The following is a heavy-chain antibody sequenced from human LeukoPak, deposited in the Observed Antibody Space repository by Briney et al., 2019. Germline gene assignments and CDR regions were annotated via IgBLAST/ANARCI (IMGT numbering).Heavy chain of an antibody. CDR3: ARGTDSSSWYPNWYFDL. V-gene: IGHV1-8*01. J-gene: IGHJ2*01. D-gene: IGHD6-13*01. CDR1: GYTFTSYD. CDR2: MNPNSGNT. Sequence: ASVKVSCKASGYTFTSYDINWVRQATGQGLEWMGWMNPNSGNTGYAQKFQGRVTMTRNTSISTAYMELSSLRSEDTAVYYCARGTDSSSWYPNWYFDLWGRGTLVTVSS.